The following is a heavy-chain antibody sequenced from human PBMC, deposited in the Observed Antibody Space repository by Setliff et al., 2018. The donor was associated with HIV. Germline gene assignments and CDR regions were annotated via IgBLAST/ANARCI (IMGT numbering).Heavy chain of an antibody. CDR3: ARGGFGVVIIERLGVDY. J-gene: IGHJ4*02. V-gene: IGHV3-30*04. CDR1: GFTFNSYA. Sequence: PGGSLRLSCAASGFTFNSYAMHWVRQAPGKGLQWVSVISYDGNNKKYADSVKGRFTISRDNSKNTLYLQMNSLRAEDTAVYYCARGGFGVVIIERLGVDYWGQGTKVTAPQ. CDR2: ISYDGNNK. D-gene: IGHD3-3*01.